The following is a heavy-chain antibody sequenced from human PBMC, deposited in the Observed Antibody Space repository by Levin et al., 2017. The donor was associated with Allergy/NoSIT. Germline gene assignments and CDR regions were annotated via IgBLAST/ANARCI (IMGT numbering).Heavy chain of an antibody. CDR3: ARQTWIHKGYFDS. V-gene: IGHV4-39*01. CDR1: GGSTSSTSYY. D-gene: IGHD5-18*01. CDR2: IYYSGKT. J-gene: IGHJ4*02. Sequence: SETLSLTCNVSGGSTSSTSYYWSWVRQPPGTALEWIGSIYYSGKTYYNPSLESRVTISVDTSKNQFSLKVNSVTAADTAVYSCARQTWIHKGYFDSWGQGTLVTVSS.